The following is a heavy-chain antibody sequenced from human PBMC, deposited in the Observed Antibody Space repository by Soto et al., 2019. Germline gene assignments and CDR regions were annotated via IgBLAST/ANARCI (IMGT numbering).Heavy chain of an antibody. Sequence: GGSLRLSCAASGFTFSSYGRHWVRQAPGKGLEWVAVIWYDGSNKYYADSVKGRFTISRDNSKNTLYLQMNSLRDEDTAVYYCARDFNYDFWSGYYPWFDPWGQGTLVTVSS. V-gene: IGHV3-33*01. D-gene: IGHD3-3*01. CDR1: GFTFSSYG. J-gene: IGHJ5*02. CDR2: IWYDGSNK. CDR3: ARDFNYDFWSGYYPWFDP.